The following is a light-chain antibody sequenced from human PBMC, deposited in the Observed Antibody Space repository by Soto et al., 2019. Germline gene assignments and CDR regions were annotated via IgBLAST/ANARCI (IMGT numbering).Light chain of an antibody. CDR1: QSVSSN. CDR2: AVS. Sequence: EIMMTQSPGTLSASPGERATLSCRASQSVSSNLAWYQQKPGQAPRLLIYAVSTRATGIPARFSGSRSGTEFTLTISSLQYEDFAVYYCQQYNKWPLTFGQGTKVEIK. CDR3: QQYNKWPLT. J-gene: IGKJ1*01. V-gene: IGKV3-15*01.